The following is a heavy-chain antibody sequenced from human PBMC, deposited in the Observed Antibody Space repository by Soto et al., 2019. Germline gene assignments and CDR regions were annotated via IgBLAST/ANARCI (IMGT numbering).Heavy chain of an antibody. CDR1: GLTFSSYW. J-gene: IGHJ4*02. CDR3: ARAPYSSGWWGFDY. V-gene: IGHV3-74*01. Sequence: EVQLVESGGGLVQPGGSLRLSCAASGLTFSSYWMHWVRQAPGKGLVWVSRISTEGSVTTYADSVKGRFTISRDNAKNTLYLQMTSLRTEDTAVYYCARAPYSSGWWGFDYWCQGTLVSVSS. D-gene: IGHD6-19*01. CDR2: ISTEGSVT.